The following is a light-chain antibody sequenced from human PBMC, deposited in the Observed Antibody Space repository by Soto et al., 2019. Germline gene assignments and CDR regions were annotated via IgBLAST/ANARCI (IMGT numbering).Light chain of an antibody. CDR3: QQYVSLPIT. V-gene: IGKV3-20*01. Sequence: IVFTPSPGTLSLSPEERAPLSCRASQSISSSYLAWYQQKPGQAPRLLIYGASSRATGIPDRFSGSGSGTDFTLTINRVAPEDFAVYFCQQYVSLPITFGQGTRLEIK. CDR2: GAS. J-gene: IGKJ5*01. CDR1: QSISSSY.